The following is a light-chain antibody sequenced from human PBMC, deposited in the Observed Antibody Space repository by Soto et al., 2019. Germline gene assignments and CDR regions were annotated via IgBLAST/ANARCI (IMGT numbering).Light chain of an antibody. CDR2: EVT. Sequence: QSALTQPASVSGSPGQSITISCTGTSSDVGSYNYVSWHQQHPGQAPKLMIYEVTHRASGIPDRFSASKSSNTASLTISGLQAGDEADYYCSSYRSSSTYVFGTGTKLTVL. CDR1: SSDVGSYNY. CDR3: SSYRSSSTYV. V-gene: IGLV2-14*01. J-gene: IGLJ1*01.